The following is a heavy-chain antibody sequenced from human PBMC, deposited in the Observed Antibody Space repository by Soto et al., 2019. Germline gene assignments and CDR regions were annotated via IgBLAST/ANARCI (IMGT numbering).Heavy chain of an antibody. CDR2: IFPDDSDT. V-gene: IGHV5-51*01. D-gene: IGHD3-16*01. Sequence: PGESLKIPCKASGYIIKNYWIGWVRQMPGQGLEWMGIIFPDDSDTRYSPSFLGHVTISVDKSISTAYVQWSSLKASDSAIYYCFRGGVTSRTFDYWGQGTLVTVSS. CDR1: GYIIKNYW. J-gene: IGHJ4*02. CDR3: FRGGVTSRTFDY.